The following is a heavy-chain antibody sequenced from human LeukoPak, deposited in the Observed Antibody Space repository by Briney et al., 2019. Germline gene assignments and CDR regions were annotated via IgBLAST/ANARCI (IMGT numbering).Heavy chain of an antibody. D-gene: IGHD2-21*02. Sequence: GGSLRLSCAASGFTFSSYGMHWVRQAPGKGLEWVAVISYDGSNKYSADSVKGRFTISRDNSKNTLFLQMNSLRAEDTAVYYCANLDCGGDCYSDSWGQGTLVTVSS. CDR1: GFTFSSYG. V-gene: IGHV3-30*18. J-gene: IGHJ4*02. CDR2: ISYDGSNK. CDR3: ANLDCGGDCYSDS.